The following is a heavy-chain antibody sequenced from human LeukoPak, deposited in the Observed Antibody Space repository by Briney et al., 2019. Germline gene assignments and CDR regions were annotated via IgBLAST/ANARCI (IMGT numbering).Heavy chain of an antibody. V-gene: IGHV4-59*01. CDR1: GGSISSYY. CDR2: IYYSGST. J-gene: IGHJ4*02. Sequence: SETLSLTCTVSGGSISSYYWSWIRQPPGKGLEWIGYIYYSGSTNYNPSLKSRVTISVDTSKNQFSLKLSSVTAADTAVYYCAGAESYQYYFDYWGQGTLVTVSS. CDR3: AGAESYQYYFDY. D-gene: IGHD2-2*01.